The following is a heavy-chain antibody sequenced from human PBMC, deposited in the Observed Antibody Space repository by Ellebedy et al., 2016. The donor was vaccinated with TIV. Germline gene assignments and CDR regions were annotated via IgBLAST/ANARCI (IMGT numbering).Heavy chain of an antibody. V-gene: IGHV3-30*04. CDR2: MSYDGFSK. CDR3: ASSGWGKSYYGMDV. D-gene: IGHD6-19*01. J-gene: IGHJ6*02. CDR1: QVIFSHSV. Sequence: GESLKISXATSQVIFSHSVIHWVRQAPGKGLEWVAAMSYDGFSKYYADSVKGRFTISRDNAKNTLNLQMNSLRDEDTAVYYCASSGWGKSYYGMDVWGQGTTVTVSS.